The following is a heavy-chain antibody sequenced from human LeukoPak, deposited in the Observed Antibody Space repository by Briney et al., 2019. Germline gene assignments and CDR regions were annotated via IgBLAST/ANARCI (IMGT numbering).Heavy chain of an antibody. D-gene: IGHD6-19*01. CDR2: LFYSGST. V-gene: IGHV4-59*08. CDR1: GGSIRSYY. CDR3: ARAVSGRFDY. Sequence: SETLSLTCTVSGGSIRSYYWSWIRQPPGKGLEWIGYLFYSGSTNYNPSLNSRVTISVDTSKNQFSLRLSSVTAADTAIYYCARAVSGRFDYWGQGTLVTVSS. J-gene: IGHJ4*02.